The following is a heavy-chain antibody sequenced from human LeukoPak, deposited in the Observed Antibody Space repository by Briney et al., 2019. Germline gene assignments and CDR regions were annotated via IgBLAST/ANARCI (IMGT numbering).Heavy chain of an antibody. CDR3: ARDTRWYGIGNAFDI. J-gene: IGHJ3*02. D-gene: IGHD6-13*01. V-gene: IGHV3-7*01. CDR1: GFTFSSYW. CDR2: IKQDGSEK. Sequence: GGSLRLSCAGSGFTFSSYWMSWVRQAPGKGLEWVADIKQDGSEKYYVDSVKGRFSISRDNAKNSLYLQMNSLRAEDTAVYYCARDTRWYGIGNAFDIWGQGTMVTVSS.